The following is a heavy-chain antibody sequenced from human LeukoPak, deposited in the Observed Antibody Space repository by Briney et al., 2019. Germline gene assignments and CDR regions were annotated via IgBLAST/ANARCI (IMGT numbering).Heavy chain of an antibody. D-gene: IGHD6-6*01. CDR3: ARDAPGGQLARFSTPVGYFDY. J-gene: IGHJ4*02. V-gene: IGHV1-69*05. Sequence: SVKVSCKASGGTFSSYATSWVRQAPGQGLEWMGGIIPIFGTANYAQKFQGRVTITTDESTSTAYMELSSLRSEDTAVYYCARDAPGGQLARFSTPVGYFDYWGQGTLVTVSS. CDR1: GGTFSSYA. CDR2: IIPIFGTA.